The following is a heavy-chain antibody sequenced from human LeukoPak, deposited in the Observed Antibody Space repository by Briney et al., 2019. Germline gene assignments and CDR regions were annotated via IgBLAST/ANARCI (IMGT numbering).Heavy chain of an antibody. CDR2: IIPIFGAA. Sequence: SVKVSCKASGGTFSSYAISWVRQAPGQGLEWMGGIIPIFGAANYAQKFQGRVTITTDESTSTVYMELSSLRSEDTAVYYCARDKDDYTSGYFDYWGQGTLVTVSS. CDR3: ARDKDDYTSGYFDY. D-gene: IGHD4/OR15-4a*01. V-gene: IGHV1-69*05. J-gene: IGHJ4*02. CDR1: GGTFSSYA.